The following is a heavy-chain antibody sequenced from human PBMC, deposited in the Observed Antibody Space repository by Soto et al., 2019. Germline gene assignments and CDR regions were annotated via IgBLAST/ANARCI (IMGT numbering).Heavy chain of an antibody. Sequence: GSLRLSCTASGFSFSSYAMGWIRRAPGKGLEWVSSISGSGGDTYYADSVKGRFTISRDNSKNTVHVQMNSLRAEDTAIYYCTKADESGYNSLLFDSWGQGTLVTVSS. D-gene: IGHD3-3*01. V-gene: IGHV3-23*01. J-gene: IGHJ4*02. CDR1: GFSFSSYA. CDR3: TKADESGYNSLLFDS. CDR2: ISGSGGDT.